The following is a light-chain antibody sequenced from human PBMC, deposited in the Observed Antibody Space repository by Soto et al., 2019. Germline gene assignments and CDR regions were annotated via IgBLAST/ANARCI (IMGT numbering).Light chain of an antibody. CDR1: QSISSW. CDR2: KAS. V-gene: IGKV1-5*03. Sequence: DIQMTQSPSTLSASVGDRVTITCRASQSISSWLAWYQQKPGKAPKLLIYKASSLQSGVPLRFSGSESGTEFTLTSSSLQPDDFASYYCQQYFGYPLTFGQGTKVDIK. J-gene: IGKJ1*01. CDR3: QQYFGYPLT.